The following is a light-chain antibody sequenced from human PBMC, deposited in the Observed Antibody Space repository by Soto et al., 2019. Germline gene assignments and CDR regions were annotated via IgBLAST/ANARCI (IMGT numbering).Light chain of an antibody. V-gene: IGKV3-20*01. CDR1: QSVSGTY. CDR2: GTS. Sequence: EIVLTQSPGTLSLSLGERATLSCRASQSVSGTYSAWYQQKPGQAPRLLIYGTSNRAAGIPDRFSGSGSGTDFSLTISRLEPEDFAVYYCQHYDSWPPETFGQGTKLEIK. CDR3: QHYDSWPPET. J-gene: IGKJ2*01.